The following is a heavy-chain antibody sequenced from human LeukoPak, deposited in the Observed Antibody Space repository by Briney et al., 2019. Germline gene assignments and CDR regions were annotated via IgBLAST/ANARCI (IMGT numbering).Heavy chain of an antibody. D-gene: IGHD2-8*02. CDR3: ASWYRWSRFDY. J-gene: IGHJ4*02. CDR1: GGSFSGYY. Sequence: PSETLSLTCAVYGGSFSGYYWSWIRQPPGKGLEWIGEINHSGSTNYNPSLESRVTISVDTSKNQFSLKLSSVTAADTAVYYCASWYRWSRFDYWGQGTLVTVSS. CDR2: INHSGST. V-gene: IGHV4-34*01.